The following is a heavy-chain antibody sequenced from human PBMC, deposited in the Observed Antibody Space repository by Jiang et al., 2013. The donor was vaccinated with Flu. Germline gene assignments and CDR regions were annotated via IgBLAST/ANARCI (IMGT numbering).Heavy chain of an antibody. Sequence: VQLLESGGGLVQPGGSLRLSCAASGFIFRNYWMSWVRQAPGKGLEWVANINQDGSEKKYVGSVKGRFTISRDNDKNSLHLQMNSLRAEDTALYYCAKDNWAQVDVDAFDIWGQGTMVTVSS. CDR1: GFIFRNYW. J-gene: IGHJ3*02. CDR2: INQDGSEK. D-gene: IGHD1-1*01. CDR3: AKDNWAQVDVDAFDI. V-gene: IGHV3-7*01.